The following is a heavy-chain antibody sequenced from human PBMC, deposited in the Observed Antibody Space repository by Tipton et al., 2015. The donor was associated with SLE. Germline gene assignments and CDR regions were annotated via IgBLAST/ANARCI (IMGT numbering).Heavy chain of an antibody. CDR2: ISWNSGTI. J-gene: IGHJ4*02. CDR1: GFTFDDYA. Sequence: SLRLSCAASGFTFDDYAMHWVRQAPGKGLEWVSGISWNSGTIDYADSVKGRFTISRDNAKNSLYLQMNSLRAEDTAVYYCRGGCSSTSCYTLLHYFDCWGQGTLVTVSS. D-gene: IGHD2-2*02. CDR3: RGGCSSTSCYTLLHYFDC. V-gene: IGHV3-9*01.